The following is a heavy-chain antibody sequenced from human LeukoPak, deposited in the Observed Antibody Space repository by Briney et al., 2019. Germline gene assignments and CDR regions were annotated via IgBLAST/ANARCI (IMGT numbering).Heavy chain of an antibody. CDR2: IYYSGST. CDR3: ARGDILTGYYS. Sequence: SETLSLTCTVSGGSISSYYWSWIRQPPGKGLEWIGYIYYSGSTNYNPSLKSRVTISVDTSKNQFSLKLSSVTAADTAVYYCARGDILTGYYSWGQGTLVTVSS. V-gene: IGHV4-59*01. D-gene: IGHD3-9*01. J-gene: IGHJ5*02. CDR1: GGSISSYY.